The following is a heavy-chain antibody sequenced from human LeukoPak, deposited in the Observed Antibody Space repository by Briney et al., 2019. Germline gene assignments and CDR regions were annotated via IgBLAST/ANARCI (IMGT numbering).Heavy chain of an antibody. J-gene: IGHJ4*02. Sequence: PSQTLSLTCSVSGGSIGTYYWTWIRQPPGKGLEWIGYIDYSGSTNYNPSLKSRVTISVDTSKNQFSLKLSSVTAADTAVYYCARHVWLQPFDYWGQGTLVTVSS. CDR2: IDYSGST. D-gene: IGHD3-9*01. CDR3: ARHVWLQPFDY. CDR1: GGSIGTYY. V-gene: IGHV4-59*08.